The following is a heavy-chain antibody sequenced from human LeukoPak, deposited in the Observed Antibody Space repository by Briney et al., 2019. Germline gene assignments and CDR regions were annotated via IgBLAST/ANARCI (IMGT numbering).Heavy chain of an antibody. V-gene: IGHV3-53*01. Sequence: GGSLRLSCAASGFTVSSNYMSWVRQAPGKGLEWVSVIYSGGSTYYPDSVKGRFTISRDNSKNTLYLQMNSLRVEDTAVYSCARGSGTHYYFDYWGQGILVTVSS. CDR1: GFTVSSNY. D-gene: IGHD6-13*01. CDR3: ARGSGTHYYFDY. CDR2: IYSGGST. J-gene: IGHJ4*02.